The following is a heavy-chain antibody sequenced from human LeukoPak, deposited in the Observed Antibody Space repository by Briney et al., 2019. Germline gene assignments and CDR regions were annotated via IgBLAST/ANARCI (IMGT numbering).Heavy chain of an antibody. CDR3: TKDIGYNGYMRGDAFDI. CDR1: GFAFSSYW. J-gene: IGHJ3*02. V-gene: IGHV3-7*03. CDR2: VNQAGSDK. Sequence: GGSLRLSCAASGFAFSSYWMSWVRQAPGKGLEWVANVNQAGSDKYYMDSVNGRFTISRGNAENSLYLQMNGLRAEDTALYYCTKDIGYNGYMRGDAFDIWGQGTMVTVSS. D-gene: IGHD5-12*01.